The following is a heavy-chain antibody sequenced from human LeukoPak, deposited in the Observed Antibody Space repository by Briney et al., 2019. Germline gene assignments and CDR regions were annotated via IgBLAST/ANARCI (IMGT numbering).Heavy chain of an antibody. CDR2: INPSGST. CDR1: GGSFSGYY. J-gene: IGHJ4*02. V-gene: IGHV4-34*01. D-gene: IGHD1-26*01. CDR3: AREAGATGNYFDY. Sequence: SPSETLSLTCAVYGGSFSGYYWSWIRQPPGKGLEWSGEINPSGSTNYNPSLKSRVTISVDTSKNQFSLKLSSVTAADTAVYYCAREAGATGNYFDYWGQGTLVTVSS.